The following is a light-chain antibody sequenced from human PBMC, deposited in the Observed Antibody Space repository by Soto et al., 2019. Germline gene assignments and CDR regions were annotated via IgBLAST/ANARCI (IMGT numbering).Light chain of an antibody. Sequence: QSALTQPPSASGSPGQSVTISYTGTSSDVGGYNYVSWYQQHPGKAPKLMIYEVSKRPSGVPDRFSGSKSGNTASLTVSGLQAEDEADYYCSSYAGNNKGVFGTGTKLTVL. V-gene: IGLV2-8*01. CDR1: SSDVGGYNY. J-gene: IGLJ1*01. CDR3: SSYAGNNKGV. CDR2: EVS.